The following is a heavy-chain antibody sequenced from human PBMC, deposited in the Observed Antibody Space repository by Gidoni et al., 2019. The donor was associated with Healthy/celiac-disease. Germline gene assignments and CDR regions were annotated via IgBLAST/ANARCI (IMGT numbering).Heavy chain of an antibody. CDR3: AKGGGRDGDVPFDY. D-gene: IGHD4-17*01. CDR1: GFTLDDYT. V-gene: IGHV3-43*01. J-gene: IGHJ4*02. Sequence: EVQLVESGGVVVQPGGSLRLSCAASGFTLDDYTMHWVRQAPGKGLEWVSLISWDGGSTYYADSVKGRFTISRDNSKNSLYLQMNSLRTEDTALYYCAKGGGRDGDVPFDYWGQGTLVTVSS. CDR2: ISWDGGST.